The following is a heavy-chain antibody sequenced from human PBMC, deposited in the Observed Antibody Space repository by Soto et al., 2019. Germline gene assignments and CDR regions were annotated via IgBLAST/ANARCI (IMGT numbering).Heavy chain of an antibody. CDR1: GFTFSSYS. CDR2: ISSSSSYI. CDR3: ARDPLGRGGNWFDP. Sequence: ESGGGLVTPGGSLRLSCAASGFTFSSYSMNWVRQAPGTGLEWVSSISSSSSYIYYADSVKGRFTISRDNAKNSLYLQMNSLRAEDTAVYYCARDPLGRGGNWFDPWGQGTLVTVSS. D-gene: IGHD3-10*01. J-gene: IGHJ5*02. V-gene: IGHV3-21*01.